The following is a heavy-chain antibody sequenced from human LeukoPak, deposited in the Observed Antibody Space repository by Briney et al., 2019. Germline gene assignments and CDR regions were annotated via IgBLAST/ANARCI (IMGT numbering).Heavy chain of an antibody. CDR1: GGTFSSYA. CDR2: INPNSGGT. D-gene: IGHD3-22*01. V-gene: IGHV1-2*02. CDR3: APWLSDAFDI. J-gene: IGHJ3*02. Sequence: GASVKVSCKASGGTFSSYAISWVRQAPGQGLEWMGWINPNSGGTNYAQKFQGRVTMTRDTSISTAYMELSRLRSDDSAVYYCAPWLSDAFDIWGQGTMVTVSS.